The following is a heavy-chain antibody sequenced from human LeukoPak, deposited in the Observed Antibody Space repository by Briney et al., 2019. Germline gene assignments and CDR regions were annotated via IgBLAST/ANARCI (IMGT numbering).Heavy chain of an antibody. Sequence: PSETLSLTCTVSGGSISSSSYYWGWIRQPPGKGLEWIGSIYYSVSTYYNPFLKSRATISLDTSKNQFSLKLSSVTAADTAVYYCATVVISLRFLDYWGQGTLVTVSS. CDR3: ATVVISLRFLDY. J-gene: IGHJ4*02. CDR1: GGSISSSSYY. D-gene: IGHD3-22*01. CDR2: IYYSVST. V-gene: IGHV4-39*01.